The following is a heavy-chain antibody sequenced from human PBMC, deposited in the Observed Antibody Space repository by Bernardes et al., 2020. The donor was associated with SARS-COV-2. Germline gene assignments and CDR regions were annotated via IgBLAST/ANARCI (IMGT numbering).Heavy chain of an antibody. V-gene: IGHV5-51*01. CDR3: ARLSRSGGHYYYYMDV. J-gene: IGHJ6*03. Sequence: GASLKISCKGSGYSFTSYWIGWVRQMPGKGLEWMGIIYPGDSDTRYSPSFQGQVTISADKSISTAYLQWSSLKASDTAMYYCARLSRSGGHYYYYMDVWGKGTTVTVSS. CDR1: GYSFTSYW. CDR2: IYPGDSDT. D-gene: IGHD2-15*01.